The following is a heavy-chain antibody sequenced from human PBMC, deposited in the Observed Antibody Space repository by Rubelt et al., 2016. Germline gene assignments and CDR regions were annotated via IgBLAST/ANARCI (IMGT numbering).Heavy chain of an antibody. CDR3: ARCSTAAAGTGGIDY. D-gene: IGHD6-13*01. Sequence: GLVKPSQTLSLTCTVSGGSISSGGYYWSWIRQHPGKGLEWIGYIYYSGSTYYNPSLKSRVTISVDTSKDQFSLKLSSVTAADTAVYYCARCSTAAAGTGGIDYWGQGTLVTVSS. J-gene: IGHJ4*02. CDR1: GGSISSGGYY. V-gene: IGHV4-31*03. CDR2: IYYSGST.